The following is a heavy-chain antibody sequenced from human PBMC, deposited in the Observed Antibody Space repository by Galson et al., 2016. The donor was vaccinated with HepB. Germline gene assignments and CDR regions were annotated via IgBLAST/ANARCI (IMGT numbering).Heavy chain of an antibody. CDR1: GFTFWTYA. V-gene: IGHV3-21*01. Sequence: SLRLSCAASGFTFWTYAMSWVRQAPGQGLEWVSYISSSTGYKYYADSVKGRFTISRDNAKNSLFLQMNSLRAEDTAVYYCARDASLNTVTNFCLDVWGQGTTVTVS. CDR3: ARDASLNTVTNFCLDV. D-gene: IGHD4-17*01. J-gene: IGHJ6*02. CDR2: ISSSTGYK.